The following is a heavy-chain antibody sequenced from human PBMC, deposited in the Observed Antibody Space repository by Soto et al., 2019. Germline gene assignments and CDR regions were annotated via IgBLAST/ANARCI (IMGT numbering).Heavy chain of an antibody. CDR2: VSGYNGNT. CDR3: ARDLVVQTTTGWVDF. J-gene: IGHJ4*02. D-gene: IGHD2-2*01. Sequence: QVQLVQSGAEVKTPGASVKVSCKASGYTFTSYGVTWVRQAPGQGLEWMGWVSGYNGNTNYAQKFQDRVTMTTDTSTNTAYMELRSLRPDDTAVYYCARDLVVQTTTGWVDFCGQGTLVTVSS. CDR1: GYTFTSYG. V-gene: IGHV1-18*01.